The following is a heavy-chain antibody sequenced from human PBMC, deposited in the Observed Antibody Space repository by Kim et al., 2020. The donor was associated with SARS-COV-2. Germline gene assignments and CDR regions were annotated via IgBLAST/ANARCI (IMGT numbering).Heavy chain of an antibody. D-gene: IGHD3-3*01. V-gene: IGHV3-74*01. Sequence: GGSLRLSCAASGFTFSSYWMHWVRQAPGKGLVWVSRINSDGSSTSYADSVKGRFTISRDNAKNTLYLQMNSLRAEDTAVYYCARATNYDFWSGYYWTDYYYYGMDIWGQGTTVTVSS. CDR3: ARATNYDFWSGYYWTDYYYYGMDI. CDR2: INSDGSST. CDR1: GFTFSSYW. J-gene: IGHJ6*02.